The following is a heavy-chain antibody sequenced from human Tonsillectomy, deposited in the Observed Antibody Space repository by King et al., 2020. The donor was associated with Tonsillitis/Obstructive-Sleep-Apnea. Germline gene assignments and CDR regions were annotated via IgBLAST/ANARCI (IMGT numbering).Heavy chain of an antibody. D-gene: IGHD2-2*02. Sequence: VQLVESGGGVVQPGRSLRLSCAASGFTFSHYGIHWVRQAPGKGLEWVAIIWFDGSNKYYADSVKGRFTISRDNSKNTLYLQMNSLRAEDTAVYYCARGGGPAAIKVRDYWGQGTLVTVFS. CDR2: IWFDGSNK. CDR1: GFTFSHYG. CDR3: ARGGGPAAIKVRDY. V-gene: IGHV3-33*01. J-gene: IGHJ4*02.